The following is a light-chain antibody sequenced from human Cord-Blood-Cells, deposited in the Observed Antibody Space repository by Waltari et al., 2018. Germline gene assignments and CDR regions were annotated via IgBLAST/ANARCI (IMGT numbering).Light chain of an antibody. CDR3: QQRSNWPPT. Sequence: EIVLTQSPATLSLSTGEIATLSCRASQSVSSYLAWYQQKPGQAPRLLIYDASNRATGIPARFSGSGSGTDFTLTISSLEPEDFAVYYCQQRSNWPPTFGQGTKVEIK. CDR1: QSVSSY. J-gene: IGKJ1*01. CDR2: DAS. V-gene: IGKV3-11*01.